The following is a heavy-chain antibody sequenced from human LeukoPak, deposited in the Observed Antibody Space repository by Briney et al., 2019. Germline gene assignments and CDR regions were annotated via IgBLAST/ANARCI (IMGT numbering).Heavy chain of an antibody. D-gene: IGHD6-13*01. CDR2: ISGDGSST. CDR1: GFTFDDYA. Sequence: GGSLRLSCAASGFTFDDYAMHWVRQAPGKGLEWVSLISGDGSSTYYADSVKGRFTISRDNSKNSLYLQMNSLRTEGTALYYCAKDYIIAAPEEDYWGQGTLVTVSS. V-gene: IGHV3-43*02. CDR3: AKDYIIAAPEEDY. J-gene: IGHJ4*02.